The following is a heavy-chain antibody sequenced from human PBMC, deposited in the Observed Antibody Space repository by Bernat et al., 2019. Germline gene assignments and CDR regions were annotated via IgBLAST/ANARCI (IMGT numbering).Heavy chain of an antibody. Sequence: QVQLVQSGAEVKKPGSSVKVSCKASGGTFSSYTISWVRQAPGRGLEWMGRSIPILGIANDAQKLQGRVTITADKSTSTSYMELSSLRSEDTAVYYCARESSGDYNFDYWGQGTLVTVSS. D-gene: IGHD4-17*01. CDR1: GGTFSSYT. CDR2: SIPILGIA. J-gene: IGHJ4*02. CDR3: ARESSGDYNFDY. V-gene: IGHV1-69*08.